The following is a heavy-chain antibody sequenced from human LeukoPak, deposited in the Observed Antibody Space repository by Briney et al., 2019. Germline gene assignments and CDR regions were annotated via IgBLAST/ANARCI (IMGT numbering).Heavy chain of an antibody. CDR3: AKRKTEEYSRSTGAFDI. CDR1: VFTFSSYA. D-gene: IGHD6-6*01. V-gene: IGHV3-23*01. J-gene: IGHJ3*02. Sequence: PGGSLRLSCAASVFTFSSYALSWVRQAPGKGLEWVSAISGSGDTTYYADSVKGRFTISRDNSKNTLYLQMNSLRAEDTAAYYCAKRKTEEYSRSTGAFDIWGQGTMVTVS. CDR2: ISGSGDTT.